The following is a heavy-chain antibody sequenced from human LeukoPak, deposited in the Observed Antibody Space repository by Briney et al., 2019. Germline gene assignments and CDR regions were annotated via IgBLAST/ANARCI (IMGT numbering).Heavy chain of an antibody. J-gene: IGHJ3*02. V-gene: IGHV3-21*04. Sequence: GGSLRLSCAASGFTFSSYSMNWVRQAPGKGPEWVSSISSSSSYIYYADSVKGRFTISRDNAKNSLYLQMNSLRAEDTAMYYCARVASRAFDIWGQGTMVTVSS. CDR1: GFTFSSYS. CDR2: ISSSSSYI. CDR3: ARVASRAFDI.